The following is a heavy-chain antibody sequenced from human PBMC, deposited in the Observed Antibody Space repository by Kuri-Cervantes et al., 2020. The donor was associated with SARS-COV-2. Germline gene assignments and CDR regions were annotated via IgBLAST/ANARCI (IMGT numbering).Heavy chain of an antibody. CDR2: IRYDGSNK. D-gene: IGHD6-19*01. CDR1: GFTFSSYG. CDR3: AKERSNRVAVAQ. V-gene: IGHV3-30*02. Sequence: GESLKISCAASGFTFSSYGMHWVRQAPGKGLEWVAFIRYDGSNKYYADSVKGRFTISRDNSKNTLYLQMNSLRAEDTAMYYCAKERSNRVAVAQWGQGTLVTVSS. J-gene: IGHJ4*02.